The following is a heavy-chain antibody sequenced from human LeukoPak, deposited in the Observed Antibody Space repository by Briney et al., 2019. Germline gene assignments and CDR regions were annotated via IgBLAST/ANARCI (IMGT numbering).Heavy chain of an antibody. Sequence: PSETLSLTCTVSGASISGWYWSWIRQPPGKGLEWIGYVYGSGYTNYNPSLKSRVTMSVDTSKNQFSLKLSSVTAADTAVYYCARDLGAAAGAGTYAFDIWGQGTVVTVSS. J-gene: IGHJ3*02. CDR3: ARDLGAAAGAGTYAFDI. V-gene: IGHV4-59*01. CDR2: VYGSGYT. CDR1: GASISGWY. D-gene: IGHD6-13*01.